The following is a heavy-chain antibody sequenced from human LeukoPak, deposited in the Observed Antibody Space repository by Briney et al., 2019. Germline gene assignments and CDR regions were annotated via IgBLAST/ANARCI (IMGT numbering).Heavy chain of an antibody. CDR2: VSYSGNT. V-gene: IGHV4-59*08. J-gene: IGHJ5*02. Sequence: SDTLSLTCTLAGGSISSYQSSWIRQPPGKGLEWIGYVSYSGNTDSSTSLKSRVTISVDTSKNQFSLKLSSVTTADTAVYYCARHLSATVTGWFDPWGQGTLVTVSS. D-gene: IGHD4-17*01. CDR3: ARHLSATVTGWFDP. CDR1: GGSISSYQ.